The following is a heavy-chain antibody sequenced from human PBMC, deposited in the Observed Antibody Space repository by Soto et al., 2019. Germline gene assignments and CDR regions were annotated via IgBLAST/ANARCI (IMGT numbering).Heavy chain of an antibody. CDR3: ARDLWGYCGTDCYPLDV. Sequence: SETLSLTCAVYGGSFSGYYWTWIRQPPGTGLEWIGEINHSGSTNYNPSLKSRVTISVDTSKNQFSLKLNSVTAADTAVYYCARDLWGYCGTDCYPLDVWGQGTTVTVS. V-gene: IGHV4-34*01. J-gene: IGHJ6*02. D-gene: IGHD2-21*02. CDR2: INHSGST. CDR1: GGSFSGYY.